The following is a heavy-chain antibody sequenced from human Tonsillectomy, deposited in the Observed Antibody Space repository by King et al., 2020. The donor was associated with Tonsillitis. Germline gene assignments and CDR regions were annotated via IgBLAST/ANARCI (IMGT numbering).Heavy chain of an antibody. V-gene: IGHV3-30*02. J-gene: IGHJ6*02. CDR1: GFTFSTYG. CDR2: IRFDGSNK. D-gene: IGHD5-12*01. Sequence: VQLVESGGGVVQPGGSLRLSCATSGFTFSTYGMHWVRQAPGKGLEWVSFIRFDGSNKFYADSVKGRFTISRDNSKNTLYLQINNLRPEDTAVYYCAKAFWGTSSGYEPAYFYYGLDVWGQGTTVTVSS. CDR3: AKAFWGTSSGYEPAYFYYGLDV.